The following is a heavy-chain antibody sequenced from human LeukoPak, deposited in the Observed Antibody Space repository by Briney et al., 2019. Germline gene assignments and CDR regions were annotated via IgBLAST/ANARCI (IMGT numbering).Heavy chain of an antibody. V-gene: IGHV4-34*01. J-gene: IGHJ6*02. Sequence: SETLSLTCAVYGGSFSGYYWSWIRQPPGKGLEWIGEINHSGSTNYNPSLKSRVTISVDTSKNQFSLKLSSATAADTAVYYCARDKVLRYFDWPRYGMDVWGQGTTVTVSS. CDR3: ARDKVLRYFDWPRYGMDV. CDR1: GGSFSGYY. CDR2: INHSGST. D-gene: IGHD3-9*01.